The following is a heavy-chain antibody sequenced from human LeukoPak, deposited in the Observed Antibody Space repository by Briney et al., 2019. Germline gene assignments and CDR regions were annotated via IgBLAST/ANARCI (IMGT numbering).Heavy chain of an antibody. D-gene: IGHD6-19*01. CDR2: IYTSGTS. J-gene: IGHJ6*02. V-gene: IGHV4-4*07. CDR3: ARDRAVPHYYYGMDV. Sequence: SETLSLTCTVSGASIGLYSWSWIRQPAGKGLEWIGRIYTSGTSNYSPSLKSRVTMSLDLSKNQLSLKLNSVTAADTAVYYCARDRAVPHYYYGMDVWGQGTTVTVSS. CDR1: GASIGLYS.